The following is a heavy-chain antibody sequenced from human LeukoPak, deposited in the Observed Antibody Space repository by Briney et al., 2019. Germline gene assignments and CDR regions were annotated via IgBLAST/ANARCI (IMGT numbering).Heavy chain of an antibody. CDR3: ARQDTAMSYAYDI. D-gene: IGHD5-18*01. Sequence: SETLSLTCIVSGASISSYYWTWIRQPPGKGLEWMGFSHHSGGAYYNPSLKSRVTISLDTSKNQFSLKLSSVTAADTAVYYCARQDTAMSYAYDIWGQGTMVIVSS. CDR2: SHHSGGA. V-gene: IGHV4-59*08. J-gene: IGHJ3*02. CDR1: GASISSYY.